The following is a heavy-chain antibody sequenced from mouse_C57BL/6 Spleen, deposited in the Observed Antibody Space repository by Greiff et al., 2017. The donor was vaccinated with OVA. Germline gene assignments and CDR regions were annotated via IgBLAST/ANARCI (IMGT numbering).Heavy chain of an antibody. CDR2: INPNNGGT. CDR3: ARDYDGSRYWYFDV. J-gene: IGHJ1*03. D-gene: IGHD1-1*01. V-gene: IGHV1-18*01. Sequence: EVQLQQSGPELVKPGASVKIPCKASGYTFTDYNMDWVKQSHGKSLEWIGDINPNNGGTIYNQKFKGKATLTVDKSSSTAYMELRSLTSEDTAVYNCARDYDGSRYWYFDVWGTGTTVTGSS. CDR1: GYTFTDYN.